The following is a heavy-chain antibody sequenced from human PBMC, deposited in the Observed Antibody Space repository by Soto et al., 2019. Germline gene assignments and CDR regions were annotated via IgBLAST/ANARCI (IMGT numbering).Heavy chain of an antibody. CDR1: GFTFSDHY. V-gene: IGHV3-72*01. Sequence: EVQLVESGGGLVQPGGSLRLSCAASGFTFSDHYMDWVRQAPGKGLQWVGRTRTKADSYTTEYAASVKGRITISRDDSYNSLYLQSNRHKAVYTSVYYCATGVVGAADFWGQGTLVTVSS. D-gene: IGHD1-26*01. CDR3: ATGVVGAADF. J-gene: IGHJ4*03. CDR2: TRTKADSYTT.